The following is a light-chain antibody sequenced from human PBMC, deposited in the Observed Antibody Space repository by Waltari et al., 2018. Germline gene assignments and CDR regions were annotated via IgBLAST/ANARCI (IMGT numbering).Light chain of an antibody. J-gene: IGKJ1*01. Sequence: EIVLTHFPATLSLSPEETATISCRATESVSTYLGWFQQTPGQAPRLLIFDTSNRAAGIPARFSGSGSGTDFTLTISNLEPEDVGVYYCHQRSNWWWTFGQGTRVEVK. CDR1: ESVSTY. CDR2: DTS. V-gene: IGKV3-11*01. CDR3: HQRSNWWWT.